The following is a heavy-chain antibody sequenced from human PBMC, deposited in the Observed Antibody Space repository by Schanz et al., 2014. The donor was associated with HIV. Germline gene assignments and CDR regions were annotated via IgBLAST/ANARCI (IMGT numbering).Heavy chain of an antibody. CDR2: VNPKSGNT. Sequence: QVQLVQSGAEVQKPGASVKVSCKASGYSFTSYDINWVRQATGQGLEWMGWVNPKSGNTGYAQKFQGRVTMTRNTSISTAYMELSSLRSEDTAVYYCARGLGDSSSSEPFDIWGQGTKVTVSS. V-gene: IGHV1-8*02. CDR1: GYSFTSYD. D-gene: IGHD6-6*01. CDR3: ARGLGDSSSSEPFDI. J-gene: IGHJ3*02.